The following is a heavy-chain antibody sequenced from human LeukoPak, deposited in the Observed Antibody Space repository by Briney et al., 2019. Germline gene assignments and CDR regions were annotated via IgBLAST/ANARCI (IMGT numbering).Heavy chain of an antibody. D-gene: IGHD4-17*01. Sequence: SETLSLTCTVSGGSISYYYWSWIRQSPGKGLEWIGYIYYSGTTNYNPSLKSRVTISVDTSKNQFSLQLRSVAAADTAVYYCAREDPQTTVPEGMDVWGQGTTVTVSS. V-gene: IGHV4-59*01. CDR2: IYYSGTT. J-gene: IGHJ6*02. CDR1: GGSISYYY. CDR3: AREDPQTTVPEGMDV.